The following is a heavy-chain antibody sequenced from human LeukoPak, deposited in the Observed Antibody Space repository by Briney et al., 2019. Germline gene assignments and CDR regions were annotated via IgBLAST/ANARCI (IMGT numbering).Heavy chain of an antibody. Sequence: SQTLSLTCALSGDTVSSNSAAWNWIRQTPSRGLEWLGRTYYRSNLYNDYAGSVKSRITINPDTSKNQFSLQLNSVTPEDTAVYYCARSARRGGYFDYWGQGTLVTVSS. D-gene: IGHD6-6*01. CDR1: GDTVSSNSAA. CDR3: ARSARRGGYFDY. J-gene: IGHJ4*02. V-gene: IGHV6-1*01. CDR2: TYYRSNLYN.